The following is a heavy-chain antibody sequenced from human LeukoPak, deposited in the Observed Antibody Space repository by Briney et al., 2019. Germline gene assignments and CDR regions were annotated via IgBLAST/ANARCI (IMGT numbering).Heavy chain of an antibody. CDR3: ARDVAVRGFYYYYGMDV. D-gene: IGHD5-12*01. CDR2: ISSSSSYI. CDR1: GFTFSSYS. Sequence: GGYLGLSCAASGFTFSSYSMNWVRQAPGKELEWVSSISSSSSYIYYADSVKGRFTISRDNAKNSLYLQMNSLRAEDTAVYYCARDVAVRGFYYYYGMDVWGQGTTVTVSS. V-gene: IGHV3-21*01. J-gene: IGHJ6*02.